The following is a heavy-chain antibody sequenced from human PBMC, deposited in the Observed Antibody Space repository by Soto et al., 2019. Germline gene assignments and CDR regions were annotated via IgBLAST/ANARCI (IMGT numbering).Heavy chain of an antibody. D-gene: IGHD1-26*01. V-gene: IGHV3-30-3*01. CDR1: GFTFSSYA. Sequence: QVQVVESGGGVVQPGRSLRLSCAASGFTFSSYAMHWVRQAPCKGLEWVAVISYDGSDKSYADSVKGRFTISRDNSKNTLYLQMNSLRAEDTAAYHCAKDRRWELPIVGMDVWGQGTTVSVS. CDR3: AKDRRWELPIVGMDV. J-gene: IGHJ6*02. CDR2: ISYDGSDK.